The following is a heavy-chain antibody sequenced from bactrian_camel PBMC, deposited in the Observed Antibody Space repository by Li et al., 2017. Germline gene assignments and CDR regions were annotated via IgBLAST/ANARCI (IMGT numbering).Heavy chain of an antibody. CDR3: AAGRLRFCGLARYLYNY. D-gene: IGHD5*01. CDR1: GYTFNTYS. Sequence: QVQLVESGGGSALAGGSVRLSCAASGYTFNTYSWFRQAPGQEREGVAAIDSDGATTYANSVKGRFTISKDNAKNILYLQMNSLKPEDTAMYYCAAGRLRFCGLARYLYNYLGQGTQVTVS. J-gene: IGHJ4*01. CDR2: IDSDGAT. V-gene: IGHV3S26*01.